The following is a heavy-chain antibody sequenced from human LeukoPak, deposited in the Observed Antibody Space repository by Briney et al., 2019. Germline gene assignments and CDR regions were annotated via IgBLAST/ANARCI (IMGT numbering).Heavy chain of an antibody. Sequence: GGSLRLSCAASGLTFSTYSMNWVRQAPGKGLEWVSSITGSSRFIYYADSMKGRFTISRDNAKNSMYLQMSSLRAEDTAVYYCARDRSSGWYDYWGQGILVTVSS. D-gene: IGHD6-19*01. CDR2: ITGSSRFI. J-gene: IGHJ4*02. V-gene: IGHV3-21*01. CDR1: GLTFSTYS. CDR3: ARDRSSGWYDY.